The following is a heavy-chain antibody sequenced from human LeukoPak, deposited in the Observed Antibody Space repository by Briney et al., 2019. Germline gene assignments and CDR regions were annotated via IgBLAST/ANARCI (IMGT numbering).Heavy chain of an antibody. CDR3: ARDLSWVIIAAAGTFDY. CDR2: ISAYNGNT. Sequence: ASVKVSCKASGYTFTSYGISWVRQAPGQGLEWMGWISAYNGNTNYAQKLQGRVTMTTDTSTSTAYMELRSLRSDDTAAYYCARDLSWVIIAAAGTFDYWGQGTLVTVSS. CDR1: GYTFTSYG. V-gene: IGHV1-18*01. J-gene: IGHJ4*02. D-gene: IGHD6-13*01.